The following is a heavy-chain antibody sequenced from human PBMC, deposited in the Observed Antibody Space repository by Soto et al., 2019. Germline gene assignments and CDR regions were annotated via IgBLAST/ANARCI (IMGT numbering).Heavy chain of an antibody. J-gene: IGHJ4*02. CDR2: ISWDGGST. D-gene: IGHD3-22*01. V-gene: IGHV3-43*01. CDR3: AKGGSYYYDSSGYYCDY. Sequence: EGQLLESGGGLVQPGGSLRLSCAASGFTFSSYTMHWVRQAPGKGLEWVSLISWDGGSTYYADSVKGRFTISRDNSKNSLYLQMNSLRTEDTALYYCAKGGSYYYDSSGYYCDYWGQGTLVTVSS. CDR1: GFTFSSYT.